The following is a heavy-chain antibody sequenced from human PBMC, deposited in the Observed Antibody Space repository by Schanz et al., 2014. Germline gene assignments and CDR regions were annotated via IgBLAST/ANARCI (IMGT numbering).Heavy chain of an antibody. CDR3: ARNEGRDGYNLAFDV. Sequence: EMQLVESGGGLIQPGGSLRLSCAASGFTVTSYYMSWVRQAPGKGLEWVSSMYINSGSTQYADSVKGRFIISRDSSKNTLFLQMNSLRAEDTAVYFCARNEGRDGYNLAFDVWGQGTLVTVSS. CDR1: GFTVTSYY. D-gene: IGHD5-12*01. CDR2: MYINSGST. J-gene: IGHJ3*01. V-gene: IGHV3-53*01.